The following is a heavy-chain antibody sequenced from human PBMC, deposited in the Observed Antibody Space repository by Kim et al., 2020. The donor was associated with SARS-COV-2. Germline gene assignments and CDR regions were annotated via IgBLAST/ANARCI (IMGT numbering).Heavy chain of an antibody. CDR3: ARVGGSYYFDY. CDR1: GFTVSSNY. V-gene: IGHV3-53*01. Sequence: GGSLRLSCAASGFTVSSNYMSWVRQAPGKGLEWVSVIYSGGSTYYADSVKGLFTISRDNSKNTLYLQMNSLRAEDTAVYYCARVGGSYYFDYWGQGTLVTVSS. J-gene: IGHJ4*02. CDR2: IYSGGST. D-gene: IGHD1-26*01.